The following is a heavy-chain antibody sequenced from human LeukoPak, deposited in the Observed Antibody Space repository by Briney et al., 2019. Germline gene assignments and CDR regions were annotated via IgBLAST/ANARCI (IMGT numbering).Heavy chain of an antibody. CDR1: GFPFTNAW. Sequence: GGSLRLSCAASGFPFTNAWLNWVRQAPGKGLEWVSGISGSGGNTYYAEALTGRFTVSRDNSKNTLYLQMNSLRAEDTALYYCAKGGLRGGTYNDDFWGQGTLVTVSS. CDR2: ISGSGGNT. J-gene: IGHJ4*02. D-gene: IGHD3-16*01. CDR3: AKGGLRGGTYNDDF. V-gene: IGHV3-23*01.